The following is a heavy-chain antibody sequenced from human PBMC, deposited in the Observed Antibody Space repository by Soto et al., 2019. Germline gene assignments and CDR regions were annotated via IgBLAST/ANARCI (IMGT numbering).Heavy chain of an antibody. CDR3: ARDGYSSSPYYYYGMDV. CDR1: AGTFSSYA. J-gene: IGHJ6*02. CDR2: IIPIFGTA. D-gene: IGHD6-13*01. Sequence: GASVKVSCKASAGTFSSYAISWVRQAPGQGLEWMGGIIPIFGTANYAQKFQGRVTITADESTSTAYMELSSLRSEDTAVYYCARDGYSSSPYYYYGMDVWGQGTTVTVSS. V-gene: IGHV1-69*13.